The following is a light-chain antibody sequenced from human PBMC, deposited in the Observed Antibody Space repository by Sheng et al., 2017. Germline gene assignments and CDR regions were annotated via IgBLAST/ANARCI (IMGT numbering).Light chain of an antibody. V-gene: IGLV2-23*01. CDR2: EAT. CDR1: SSDVGGXHL. J-gene: IGLJ3*02. CDR3: CSHAGSSTWV. Sequence: QSALTQPASVSGSPGQSITISCSGTSSDVGGXHLVSWYQHHPGKAPKLIIYEATKRPSGVSNRFSGSKSGNTASLTISGLQAEDEADYYCCSHAGSSTWVFGGWTKLTV.